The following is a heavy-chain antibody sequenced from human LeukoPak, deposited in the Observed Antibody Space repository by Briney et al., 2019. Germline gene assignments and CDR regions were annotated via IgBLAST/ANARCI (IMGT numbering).Heavy chain of an antibody. CDR3: ARETDSSGLYYFDY. D-gene: IGHD3-22*01. V-gene: IGHV3-30-3*01. J-gene: IGHJ4*02. Sequence: SGGSLRLSCAASGFTFSSYVIHWVRQAPGKGLEWVAMISYDGSNKYYADSVKGRFTISRDNSKNTLYLQMNSLRAEDTAVYYCARETDSSGLYYFDYWGQGTLVTVSS. CDR1: GFTFSSYV. CDR2: ISYDGSNK.